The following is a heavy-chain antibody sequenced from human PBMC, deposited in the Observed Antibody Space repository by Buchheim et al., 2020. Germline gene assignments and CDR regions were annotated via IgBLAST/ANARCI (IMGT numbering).Heavy chain of an antibody. D-gene: IGHD3/OR15-3a*01. CDR2: IWYDGSNK. Sequence: QVQLVESGGGVVQPGRSLRLSCAASGFTFSSYGMHWVRQAPGKGLEWVAVIWYDGSNKYYADSVKGRFTISRDNSKNTLYLQMNSLRAEDTAVYYCARHPRYDIWGGSGRYNYYGMDVWGQGTT. J-gene: IGHJ6*02. V-gene: IGHV3-33*01. CDR1: GFTFSSYG. CDR3: ARHPRYDIWGGSGRYNYYGMDV.